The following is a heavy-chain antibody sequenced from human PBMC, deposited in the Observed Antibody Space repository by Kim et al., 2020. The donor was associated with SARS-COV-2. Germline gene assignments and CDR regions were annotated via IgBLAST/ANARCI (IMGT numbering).Heavy chain of an antibody. D-gene: IGHD1-7*01. J-gene: IGHJ4*02. Sequence: GWSLRLSCAATGFTFGDYYMVWVRQAPGKGLEWLSFISSGGSHTNYADSVKGRFTISRDNSNNSMFLQMNTLRGEDTAVYYCAKGGSWNYDAFDSWGQGT. CDR1: GFTFGDYY. CDR3: AKGGSWNYDAFDS. CDR2: ISSGGSHT. V-gene: IGHV3-11*06.